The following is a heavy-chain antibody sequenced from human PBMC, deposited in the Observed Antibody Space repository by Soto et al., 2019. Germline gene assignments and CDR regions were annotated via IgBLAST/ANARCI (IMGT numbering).Heavy chain of an antibody. CDR3: ARDPLPPAGDYVGSVDY. Sequence: QVQLVESGGGVVQPGRSLRLSCAASGFTFSSYGMHWVRQAPGKGLEGVAVIWYYGSKKYYADSVKGRFTISRDNSKNKLYLQMNSLRAEDTAVYYCARDPLPPAGDYVGSVDYWGQGTLVTVSS. CDR1: GFTFSSYG. D-gene: IGHD4-17*01. J-gene: IGHJ4*02. V-gene: IGHV3-33*01. CDR2: IWYYGSKK.